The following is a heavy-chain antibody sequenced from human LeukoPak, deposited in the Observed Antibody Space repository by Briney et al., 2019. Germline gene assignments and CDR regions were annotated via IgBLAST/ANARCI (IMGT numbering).Heavy chain of an antibody. CDR3: ARDVGGTMIVVARFDP. J-gene: IGHJ5*02. CDR1: RYTFTSYY. Sequence: ASVKVSCKASRYTFTSYYMHWVRQAPGQGLEWMGIINPSGGSTSYAQKFQGRVTMTRDTSTSTVYMELSSLRSEDTAVYYCARDVGGTMIVVARFDPWGQGTLVTVSS. V-gene: IGHV1-46*01. CDR2: INPSGGST. D-gene: IGHD3-22*01.